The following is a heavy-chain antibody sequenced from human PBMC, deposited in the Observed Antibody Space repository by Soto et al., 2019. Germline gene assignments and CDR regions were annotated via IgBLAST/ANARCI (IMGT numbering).Heavy chain of an antibody. CDR2: INPNSGGT. D-gene: IGHD3-22*01. CDR1: GYTFTGYY. V-gene: IGHV1-2*02. Sequence: QVQLVQSGAEVKKPGASVKVSCKASGYTFTGYYMHWVRQAPGQGLEWMGWINPNSGGTNYAQKFQGRVTMTRDTSISTAYMELSRLRSDDTAVYYCARVPGITMIVVVPLDAFDIWGQGTMVTVSS. CDR3: ARVPGITMIVVVPLDAFDI. J-gene: IGHJ3*02.